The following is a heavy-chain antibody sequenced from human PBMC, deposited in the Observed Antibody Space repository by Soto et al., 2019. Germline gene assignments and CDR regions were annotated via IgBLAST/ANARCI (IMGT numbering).Heavy chain of an antibody. J-gene: IGHJ3*02. Sequence: PGGSLRLSCAASGFTFDDYGMSWVRQAPGKGLEWVSGINWNGGSTGYADSVKGRFTISRDNAKNSLYLQMNSLRAEDTALYYCARDPLRGFGELSPNAFDIWGQGTMVTVSS. D-gene: IGHD3-10*01. V-gene: IGHV3-20*04. CDR3: ARDPLRGFGELSPNAFDI. CDR1: GFTFDDYG. CDR2: INWNGGST.